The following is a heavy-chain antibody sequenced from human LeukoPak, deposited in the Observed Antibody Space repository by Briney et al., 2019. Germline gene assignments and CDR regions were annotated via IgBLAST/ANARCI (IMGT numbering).Heavy chain of an antibody. CDR3: TRDFRYVAFDI. CDR2: IEGDGSRT. Sequence: GGSLRLTCEASGFNLADFWVFWVRQAPGKGLVWVSRIEGDGSRTNTADSVKGRFTISRDNAKNTVYLQMNSLRVEDTAVYYCTRDFRYVAFDIWGQGTMVTASS. CDR1: GFNLADFW. V-gene: IGHV3-74*01. J-gene: IGHJ3*02. D-gene: IGHD2-2*01.